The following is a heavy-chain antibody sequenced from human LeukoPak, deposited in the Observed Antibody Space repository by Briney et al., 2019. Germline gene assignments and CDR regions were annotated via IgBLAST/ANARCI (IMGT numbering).Heavy chain of an antibody. J-gene: IGHJ4*02. CDR2: INPSGGST. D-gene: IGHD1-26*01. CDR3: ARDHRGAQDY. Sequence: ASVKVSCKASGYTFTSYYMHWVRQAPGQGLEWMGIINPSGGSTSYAQKFQGRVTMTRDTSTSTAYMDLRSLRSDDTAVYYCARDHRGAQDYWGQGTLVTVSS. CDR1: GYTFTSYY. V-gene: IGHV1-46*01.